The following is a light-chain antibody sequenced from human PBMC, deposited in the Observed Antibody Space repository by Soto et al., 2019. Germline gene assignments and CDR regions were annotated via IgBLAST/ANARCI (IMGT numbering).Light chain of an antibody. CDR2: EVS. V-gene: IGKV2D-29*02. CDR3: MQSTQLPPT. J-gene: IGKJ5*01. CDR1: QSLLHITGETF. Sequence: DVVMTQTPLSLSVAPGQPGSISCKSSQSLLHITGETFLFCYLQKPGQSPQLLIYEVSTRVSGVPDRFSGSGSGTDFTLEISRVETDDVGIYYCMQSTQLPPTFGQGTRLEI.